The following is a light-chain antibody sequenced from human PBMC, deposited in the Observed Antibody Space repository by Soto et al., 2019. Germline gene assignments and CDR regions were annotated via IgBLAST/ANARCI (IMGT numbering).Light chain of an antibody. CDR3: QQYGSLSWT. Sequence: IMWTHSPCTVALSPGERAPLSCRAIQSVGSDYLAWYQQKPGQAPRILIFGASGRATGIPDRFSGSGSGADFTLTISRLEPEDFAVYYCQQYGSLSWTFGQGPKVDI. V-gene: IGKV3-20*01. CDR1: QSVGSDY. CDR2: GAS. J-gene: IGKJ1*01.